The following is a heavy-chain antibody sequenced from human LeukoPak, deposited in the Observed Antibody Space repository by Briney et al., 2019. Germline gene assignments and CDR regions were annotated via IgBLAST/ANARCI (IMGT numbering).Heavy chain of an antibody. D-gene: IGHD3-22*01. V-gene: IGHV1-69*04. CDR2: IIPILGIA. Sequence: GASVKVSCKASGYTFTSYAMNWVRQAPGQGLEWMGRIIPILGIANYAQKFQGRVTITADKSTSTAYMELSSLRSEDTAVYYCARDPGHDYYDSSGYFSYYGMDVWGQGTTVTVSS. J-gene: IGHJ6*02. CDR3: ARDPGHDYYDSSGYFSYYGMDV. CDR1: GYTFTSYA.